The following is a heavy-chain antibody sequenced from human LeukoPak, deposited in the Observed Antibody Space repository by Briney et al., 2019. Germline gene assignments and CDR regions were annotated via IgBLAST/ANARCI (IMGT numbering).Heavy chain of an antibody. J-gene: IGHJ6*02. Sequence: GESLKISCKASGYSFTSFWINWVRQLPGKGLEWMGRINPSDSYTTYNPSFQGHVTISADKSISTAYLQWSSLKASDTAMYYCARQNVWGQGTTVTVSS. V-gene: IGHV5-10-1*01. CDR2: INPSDSYT. CDR1: GYSFTSFW. CDR3: ARQNV.